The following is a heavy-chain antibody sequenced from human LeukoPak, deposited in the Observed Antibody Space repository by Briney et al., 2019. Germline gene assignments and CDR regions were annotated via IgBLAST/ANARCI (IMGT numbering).Heavy chain of an antibody. CDR2: ISAYNGNT. Sequence: ASVKVSCKASGYTFTSYGISWVRQAPGQGLEWMGWISAYNGNTNYAQKLQGRVTMTTDTSTSTAYMELRSLRSDDTAVYYCARAQSTYYYDSSGYLRLWHLPPEGVYWGQGTLVTVSS. J-gene: IGHJ4*02. CDR1: GYTFTSYG. CDR3: ARAQSTYYYDSSGYLRLWHLPPEGVY. V-gene: IGHV1-18*01. D-gene: IGHD3-22*01.